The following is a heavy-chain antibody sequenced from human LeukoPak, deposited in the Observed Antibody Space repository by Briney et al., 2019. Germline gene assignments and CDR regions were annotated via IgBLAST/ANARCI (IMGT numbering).Heavy chain of an antibody. J-gene: IGHJ5*02. D-gene: IGHD6-19*01. Sequence: AASVKVSCMASGGTFSSYGISWVRQAPGQGLEWMGRIIPIFGTANYAQKFQGRVTITTDESTSTAYMELGSLRSEDTGVYYCARSSMAVAGIYNWFDPWGQGTLVTVSS. CDR2: IIPIFGTA. CDR1: GGTFSSYG. V-gene: IGHV1-69*05. CDR3: ARSSMAVAGIYNWFDP.